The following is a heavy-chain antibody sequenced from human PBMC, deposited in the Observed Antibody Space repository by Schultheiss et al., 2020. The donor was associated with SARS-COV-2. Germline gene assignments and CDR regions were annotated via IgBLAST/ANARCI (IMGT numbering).Heavy chain of an antibody. J-gene: IGHJ6*02. V-gene: IGHV4-34*01. CDR1: GGSFSGYY. D-gene: IGHD3-10*02. CDR3: ARRMFYYYGMDV. CDR2: INHSGST. Sequence: SQTLSLTCAVYGGSFSGYYWSWIRQPPGKGLEWIGEINHSGSTNYNPSLKSRVTISVDTSKNQFSLTLTSVTAADTAVYFCARRMFYYYGMDVWGQGTTVTVSS.